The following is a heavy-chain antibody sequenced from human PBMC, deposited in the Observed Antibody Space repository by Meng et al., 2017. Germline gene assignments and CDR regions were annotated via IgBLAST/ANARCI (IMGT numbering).Heavy chain of an antibody. V-gene: IGHV3-11*04. CDR2: ISSSGSTV. CDR3: ARVSEFTMIVVVDDAFDI. J-gene: IGHJ3*02. Sequence: GESLKISCAASGFTFSDYYMSWIRQAPGKGLEWVTYISSSGSTVYYADSVKGRFTISRDNAKNSLYLQMNSLRAEDTAVYYCARVSEFTMIVVVDDAFDIWGQGTMVTVSS. D-gene: IGHD3-22*01. CDR1: GFTFSDYY.